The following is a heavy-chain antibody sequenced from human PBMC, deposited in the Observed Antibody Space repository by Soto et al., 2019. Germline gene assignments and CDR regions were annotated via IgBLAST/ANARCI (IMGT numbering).Heavy chain of an antibody. V-gene: IGHV4-39*01. Sequence: QLQLQESGPGLVKPSETLSLTCTVSGGSISSSSYYWGWLRQPPGKGLEWIGSIYYSGSTYYNQSLKSRVTIAVDTSKNQFSRKLSSVTAADTAVYYCARRLRSRGYSSASGAFDIWGQGTMVTVSS. CDR1: GGSISSSSYY. J-gene: IGHJ3*02. CDR2: IYYSGST. D-gene: IGHD6-25*01. CDR3: ARRLRSRGYSSASGAFDI.